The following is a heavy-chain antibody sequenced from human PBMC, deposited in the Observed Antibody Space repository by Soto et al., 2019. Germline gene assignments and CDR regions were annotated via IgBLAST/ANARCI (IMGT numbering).Heavy chain of an antibody. CDR3: ARGVGYAGVDY. D-gene: IGHD5-12*01. Sequence: QVQLQQWGAGLLKPSETLSLTCAVYGGSFSAYYWSWIRQPPGKGLEWIGEINHSGSTTYNPSLKLRVTISVDRSKNQFALKLSSVTAADTALYYCARGVGYAGVDYWGQGTLVTVSS. CDR2: INHSGST. V-gene: IGHV4-34*01. CDR1: GGSFSAYY. J-gene: IGHJ4*02.